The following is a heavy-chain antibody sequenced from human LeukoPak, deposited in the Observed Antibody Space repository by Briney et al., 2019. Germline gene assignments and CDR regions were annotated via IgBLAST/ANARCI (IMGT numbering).Heavy chain of an antibody. Sequence: SQTLSLTCAISGDSVSNNGAAWNWIRQSPSRGLEWLVRTYYRSKWNYDYAVSVKSRITINPDTSKNQFSLQLNSVTPEDTAVYYCARDQSNWGSWYFDVWGRGTLVTVSS. V-gene: IGHV6-1*01. CDR1: GDSVSNNGAA. CDR2: TYYRSKWNY. CDR3: ARDQSNWGSWYFDV. D-gene: IGHD7-27*01. J-gene: IGHJ2*01.